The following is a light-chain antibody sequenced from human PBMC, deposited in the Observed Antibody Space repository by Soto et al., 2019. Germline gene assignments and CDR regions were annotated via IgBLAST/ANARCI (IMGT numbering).Light chain of an antibody. CDR2: GAS. J-gene: IGKJ5*01. CDR3: QQYGSSSPTT. CDR1: QSVSNNY. Sequence: EIVLTQSPGTLSLSPGEGATLSCRASQSVSNNYLAWYQQRPGQAPRLLIYGASSRATGIPDRFSGGGSGTDCTLTISRLEPEDFAVYYCQQYGSSSPTTFGQGTRLEIE. V-gene: IGKV3-20*01.